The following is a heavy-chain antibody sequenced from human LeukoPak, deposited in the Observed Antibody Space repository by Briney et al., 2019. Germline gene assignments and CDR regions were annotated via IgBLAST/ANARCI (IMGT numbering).Heavy chain of an antibody. CDR3: ARVVLRYFDWHNWFDP. CDR2: ISAYNGNT. Sequence: GASVKVSRKASGYTFTSYGISWVRQAPGQGLEWMGWISAYNGNTNYAQKLQGRVTMTTDTSTSTAYMELRSLRSDDTAVYYCARVVLRYFDWHNWFDPWGQGTLVTVSS. D-gene: IGHD3-9*01. V-gene: IGHV1-18*01. J-gene: IGHJ5*02. CDR1: GYTFTSYG.